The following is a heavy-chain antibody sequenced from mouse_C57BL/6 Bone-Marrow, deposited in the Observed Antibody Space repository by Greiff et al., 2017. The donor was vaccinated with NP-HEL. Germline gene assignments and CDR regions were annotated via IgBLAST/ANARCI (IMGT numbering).Heavy chain of an antibody. CDR2: IWWDDDK. J-gene: IGHJ2*01. CDR3: ARIEDYGSSYYFDY. CDR1: GFSLSTFGLG. V-gene: IGHV8-8*01. Sequence: QVILKVSGPGILQPSQTLSLTCSFSGFSLSTFGLGVGWIRQPSGKGLEWLAPIWWDDDKYSNPALKSRLTISKDTSKNQVFLKIANVDTADTATYYCARIEDYGSSYYFDYWGQGTTLTVSS. D-gene: IGHD1-1*01.